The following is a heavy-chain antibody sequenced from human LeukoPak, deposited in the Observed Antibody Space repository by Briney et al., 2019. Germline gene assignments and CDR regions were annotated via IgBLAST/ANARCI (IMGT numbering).Heavy chain of an antibody. CDR1: GFTFSSYS. J-gene: IGHJ6*02. Sequence: TGGSLRLSCAASGFTFSSYSMNWVRQAPGKGLEWVSSISSSSSYIYYADSVKGRFTISRDNSKNTLYLQMNSLRAEDTAVYYCARGFGGSYMNYYYGMDVWGQGTTVTVSS. D-gene: IGHD1-26*01. V-gene: IGHV3-21*01. CDR3: ARGFGGSYMNYYYGMDV. CDR2: ISSSSSYI.